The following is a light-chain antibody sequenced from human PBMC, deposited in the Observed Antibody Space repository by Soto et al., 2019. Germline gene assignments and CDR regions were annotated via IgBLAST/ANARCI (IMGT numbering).Light chain of an antibody. CDR3: PLT. CDR2: AAS. Sequence: DIQVTQSPSSLSASLGDRVTITCRANQAIGVYLAWFQQQPVKVPKLLIYAASALQSGVPSRFSGSGSGTDFTLTISSLQPDCQPYNSAPLTFGGGTKVEI. CDR1: QAIGVY. J-gene: IGKJ4*01. V-gene: IGKV1-27*01.